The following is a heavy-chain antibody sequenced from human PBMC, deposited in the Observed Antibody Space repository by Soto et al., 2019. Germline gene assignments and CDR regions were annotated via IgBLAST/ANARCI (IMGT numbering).Heavy chain of an antibody. Sequence: EVQLVESGGGLVQPGGSLRLSCAASGFTFSSYSMNWVRQAPGKGLEWVSYISSSSNTIHYADSVKGRFTITRDNAKNSLFLQMNRLAAEDTAGYYCARDTLRSGWPAGGDYWGQGTLVTVSS. V-gene: IGHV3-48*01. J-gene: IGHJ4*02. CDR2: ISSSSNTI. CDR1: GFTFSSYS. D-gene: IGHD6-19*01. CDR3: ARDTLRSGWPAGGDY.